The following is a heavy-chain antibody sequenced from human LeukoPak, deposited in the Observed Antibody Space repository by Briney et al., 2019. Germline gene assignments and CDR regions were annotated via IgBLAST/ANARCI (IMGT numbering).Heavy chain of an antibody. Sequence: GSLRLSCAASGFRFNNYAMSWVRQAPGKGLEWIGYIYYNGSTSYNPSLKSRVTISVDTSKNQFSLKLSSVTAADTAVYYCARHRADDFWSGYYLGRIDAFDIWGQGTMVTVSS. CDR3: ARHRADDFWSGYYLGRIDAFDI. CDR1: GFRFNNYA. D-gene: IGHD3-3*01. CDR2: IYYNGST. V-gene: IGHV4-59*08. J-gene: IGHJ3*02.